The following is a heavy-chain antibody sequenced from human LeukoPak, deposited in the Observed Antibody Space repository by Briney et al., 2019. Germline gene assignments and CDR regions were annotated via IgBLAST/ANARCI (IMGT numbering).Heavy chain of an antibody. V-gene: IGHV5-51*01. CDR3: ARLIDRYYYYMDV. CDR1: GYTFSDYW. CDR2: IYPDDSDV. Sequence: GEPLKISCKGSGYTFSDYWIGWVRQMPGKGLEWMGIIYPDDSDVRYSPSFQGQVTISADKSINTAYLQWSSLKASDTAMYYCARLIDRYYYYMDVWGKGTTVTVSS. J-gene: IGHJ6*03.